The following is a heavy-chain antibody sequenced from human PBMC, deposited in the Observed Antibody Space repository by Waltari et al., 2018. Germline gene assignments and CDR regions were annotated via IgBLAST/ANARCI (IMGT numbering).Heavy chain of an antibody. D-gene: IGHD3-16*01. Sequence: QVQLVQSGAEVMKPGASLKVSCKASGYSFTSYDINWVRQATGQGPEWMGWVNPNSGNTGYGQKFQDRLIMTTDTSMTTAYMELINLTSEDTTIYYCARAAAPGKGAHWFDPWGQGTLVIVSS. CDR3: ARAAAPGKGAHWFDP. CDR1: GYSFTSYD. V-gene: IGHV1-8*01. CDR2: VNPNSGNT. J-gene: IGHJ5*02.